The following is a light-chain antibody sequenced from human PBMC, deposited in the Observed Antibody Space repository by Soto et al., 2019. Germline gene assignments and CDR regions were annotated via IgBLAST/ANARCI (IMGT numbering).Light chain of an antibody. CDR2: GAS. Sequence: EIVMTQSPDTLSLSPGEKAILSSGAIKLVGSSMAWYHQKPGQPPRLLIYGASTRAAGVPARFSGSGSGTEFTLTISSLQSEDSAVYYCQQYNNWPVTFGGGTKVEIK. J-gene: IGKJ4*01. CDR3: QQYNNWPVT. V-gene: IGKV3-15*01. CDR1: KLVGSS.